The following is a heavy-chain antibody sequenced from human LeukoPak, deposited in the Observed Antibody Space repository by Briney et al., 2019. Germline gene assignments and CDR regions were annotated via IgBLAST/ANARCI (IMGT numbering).Heavy chain of an antibody. V-gene: IGHV3-53*01. CDR2: IYSGGST. CDR3: ARAIAVAGTFDY. D-gene: IGHD6-19*01. CDR1: GFTVSSNY. Sequence: GGSLRLSCAASGFTVSSNYMSWVRQAPGRGLEWVSVIYSGGSTYYADSVKGRFTTSRDISKNTVYLQMNSLRAEDSAVYYCARAIAVAGTFDYWGQGTLVTVSS. J-gene: IGHJ4*02.